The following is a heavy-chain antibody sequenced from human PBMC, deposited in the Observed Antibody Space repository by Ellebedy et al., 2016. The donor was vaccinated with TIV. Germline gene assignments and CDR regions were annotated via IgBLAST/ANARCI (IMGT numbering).Heavy chain of an antibody. D-gene: IGHD1-1*01. CDR2: IFTSGSF. CDR3: ARVHCSITTCDYYYMDV. CDR1: GCSVSRYF. J-gene: IGHJ6*03. Sequence: ESLKISXTVSGCSVSRYFWSWIRQPAGKGLEWIGRIFTSGSFNYNPSLMSRVTMSVVTSKNQISLRLNSVTTEDTAVYYCARVHCSITTCDYYYMDVWGKGTTVTVSS. V-gene: IGHV4-4*07.